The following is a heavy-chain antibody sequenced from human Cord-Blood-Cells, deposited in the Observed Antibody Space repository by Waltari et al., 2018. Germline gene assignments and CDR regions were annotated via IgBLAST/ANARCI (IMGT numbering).Heavy chain of an antibody. Sequence: GPGLVKPSETLSLTCTVSGGSVSSGSYYWSWIRQPPGKGLEWIGYIDYSGSTNYNPSLKSRVTISVDTSKNQFSLKLSSVTAADTAVYYCARDTAGRQMEGINEYYDCWSGYYEGYFDYWGQGTLVTVSS. CDR1: GGSVSSGSYY. CDR3: ARDTAGRQMEGINEYYDCWSGYYEGYFDY. J-gene: IGHJ4*02. CDR2: IDYSGST. V-gene: IGHV4-61*01. D-gene: IGHD3-3*01.